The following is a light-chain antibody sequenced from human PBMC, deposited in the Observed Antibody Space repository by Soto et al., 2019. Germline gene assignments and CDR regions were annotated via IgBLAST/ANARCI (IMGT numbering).Light chain of an antibody. V-gene: IGKV3-20*01. CDR3: QHYGGSFI. Sequence: EIVLTQSPGTLSLSPGEGATVSCRASQSINSNSLVWYQRKCGQAPRLLIYNTSSSATGIPDRFSGSGSGTDFTLSISRLEPEDFAVYYCQHYGGSFIFGPGTKVDIK. CDR2: NTS. CDR1: QSINSNS. J-gene: IGKJ3*01.